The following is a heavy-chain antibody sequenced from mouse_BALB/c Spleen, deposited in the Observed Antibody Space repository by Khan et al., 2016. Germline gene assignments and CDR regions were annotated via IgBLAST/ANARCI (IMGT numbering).Heavy chain of an antibody. V-gene: IGHV3-1*02. CDR2: IHYSGGT. J-gene: IGHJ4*01. Sequence: EVQLVESGPDLVKPSQSLSLTCTVTGYSITSGYSWHWIRQFPGNKLEWMGYIHYSGGTKYIPSLKSRISITRDTSKNQFFLQLNSVTPEDTATYYCTGSHGYYAVDYWGQGTSVTVSS. CDR1: GYSITSGYS. CDR3: TGSHGYYAVDY.